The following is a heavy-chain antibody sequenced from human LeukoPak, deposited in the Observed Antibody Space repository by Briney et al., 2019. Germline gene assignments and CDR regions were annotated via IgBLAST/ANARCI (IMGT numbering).Heavy chain of an antibody. V-gene: IGHV3-23*01. J-gene: IGHJ4*02. CDR1: GFTFSSYV. CDR3: AKAYCSSTSCYGDY. D-gene: IGHD2-2*01. Sequence: NPGASLRRSCSASGFTFSSYVMTWGRQDPGKGLEWVSGISGGGGSTYYADTVKGRFTISRNNSKNKLYLQMTSLRAEDTAVYYCAKAYCSSTSCYGDYWGQGTLVSVSS. CDR2: ISGGGGST.